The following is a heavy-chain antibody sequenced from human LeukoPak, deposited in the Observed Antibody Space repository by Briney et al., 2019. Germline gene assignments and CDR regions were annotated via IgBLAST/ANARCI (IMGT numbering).Heavy chain of an antibody. V-gene: IGHV3-20*04. CDR3: AREEGGYFDY. Sequence: GGCLRLSCAASGFSFDDYDMSWVRQAPGKGLEWVSGINWNGGSTGYADSVKGRFTISRDNAKNSLYLQMSSLRAEDTALYYCAREEGGYFDYWGQGTLVTVSS. CDR1: GFSFDDYD. CDR2: INWNGGST. J-gene: IGHJ4*02. D-gene: IGHD3-16*01.